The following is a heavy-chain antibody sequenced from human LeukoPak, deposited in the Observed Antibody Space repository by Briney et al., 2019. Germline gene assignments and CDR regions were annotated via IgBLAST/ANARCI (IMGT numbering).Heavy chain of an antibody. D-gene: IGHD3-3*01. Sequence: GGSLRLSCAASGFTVSSNYMSWVRRAPGKGLEWVSVIYSGGSTYYADSVKGRFTISRDNSKNTLYLQMNSLRAEDTAVYYCARVGSDDFWTTDYWGQGTLVTVSS. CDR3: ARVGSDDFWTTDY. CDR2: IYSGGST. CDR1: GFTVSSNY. V-gene: IGHV3-66*02. J-gene: IGHJ4*02.